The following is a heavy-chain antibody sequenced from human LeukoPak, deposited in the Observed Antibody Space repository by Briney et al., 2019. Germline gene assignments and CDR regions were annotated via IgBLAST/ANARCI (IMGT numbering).Heavy chain of an antibody. CDR1: GFTFSGYW. V-gene: IGHV3-7*01. D-gene: IGHD5-18*01. Sequence: GGSLRLSCAASGFTFSGYWMNWVRQIPGKGLEWVAIINQDGSEKYFLDSVKGRFTISRDNAKNSLYLQMNSLRAEDTGLYYCARDPSRRYTYGYGDSWGQGTLDTVSS. CDR2: INQDGSEK. J-gene: IGHJ4*02. CDR3: ARDPSRRYTYGYGDS.